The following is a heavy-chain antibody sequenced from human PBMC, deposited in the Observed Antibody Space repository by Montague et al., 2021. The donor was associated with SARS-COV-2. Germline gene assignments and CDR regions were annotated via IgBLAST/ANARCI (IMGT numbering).Heavy chain of an antibody. CDR1: GASINGHH. D-gene: IGHD3-16*01. V-gene: IGHV4-59*11. J-gene: IGHJ4*02. CDR3: ARDLGDRDGGFDY. Sequence: SETLSLTCTVSGASINGHHWSWILQPPGKGLEGIVYMKSSGSTNYKPSLKSRVTISLYTSKKQLSLKMISMTAADTAVYYCARDLGDRDGGFDYWGQGTLVTVSS. CDR2: MKSSGST.